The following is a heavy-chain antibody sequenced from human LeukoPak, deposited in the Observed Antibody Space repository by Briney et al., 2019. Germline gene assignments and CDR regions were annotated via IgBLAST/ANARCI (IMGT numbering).Heavy chain of an antibody. Sequence: GGSLRLSCAASGFTFSSYAMHWVRQAPGKGLEWVAVISYDGTNKYYADSVKGRFTISRDNSKNTVYLQMNSLRVEDAAEYYCARDPRGSPYYFDYWGQGTLVSVSS. CDR2: ISYDGTNK. V-gene: IGHV3-30-3*01. J-gene: IGHJ4*02. D-gene: IGHD1-26*01. CDR3: ARDPRGSPYYFDY. CDR1: GFTFSSYA.